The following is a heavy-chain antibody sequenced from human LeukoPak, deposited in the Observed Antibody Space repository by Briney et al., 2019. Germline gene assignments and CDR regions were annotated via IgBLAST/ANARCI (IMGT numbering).Heavy chain of an antibody. V-gene: IGHV7-4-1*02. J-gene: IGHJ4*02. CDR3: ARDSSYYDYVWGSYRYRLDY. CDR1: GYTFTSYA. D-gene: IGHD3-16*02. CDR2: INTNTGNP. Sequence: ASVKVSCKASGYTFTSYAVNWVRQAPGQGLEWMGWINTNTGNPTYAQGFTGRFVFSLDTSVSTAYLQINSLKAEDTAVYYCARDSSYYDYVWGSYRYRLDYWGQGTLVTVSS.